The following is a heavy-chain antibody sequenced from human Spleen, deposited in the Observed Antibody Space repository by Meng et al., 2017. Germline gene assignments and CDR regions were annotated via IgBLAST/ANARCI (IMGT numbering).Heavy chain of an antibody. D-gene: IGHD5-24*01. CDR1: GGSISRSNW. V-gene: IGHV4-4*02. CDR3: ARVETATTNPYFDY. CDR2: IYHTGTT. J-gene: IGHJ4*02. Sequence: QVQLQESGPGLVKPSGTLALTCAVSGGSISRSNWWSWVRQSPGKGLEWIGDIYHTGTTNYNPSLKSRVTISVDTSKNQFSLILTSVTAADTAVYFCARVETATTNPYFDYWGQGTLVTVSS.